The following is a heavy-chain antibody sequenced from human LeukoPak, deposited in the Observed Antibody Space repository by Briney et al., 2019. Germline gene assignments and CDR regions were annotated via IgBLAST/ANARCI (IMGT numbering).Heavy chain of an antibody. V-gene: IGHV3-23*01. CDR2: ISGSGGST. Sequence: GGSLRLSCAASGFTFSSYAMSWVCQAPGKGLEWVSAISGSGGSTYYADSVKGRFTISRDNSKNTLYLQMNSLRAEDTAVYYCAKGEERWLQTPHFDYWGQGTLVTVSS. J-gene: IGHJ4*02. CDR1: GFTFSSYA. CDR3: AKGEERWLQTPHFDY. D-gene: IGHD5-24*01.